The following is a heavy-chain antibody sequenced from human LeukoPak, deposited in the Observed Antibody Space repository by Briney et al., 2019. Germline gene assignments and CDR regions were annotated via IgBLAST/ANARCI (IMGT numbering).Heavy chain of an antibody. CDR3: VSFYETY. CDR1: GFTVNSKY. Sequence: GGSLRLSCAASGFTVNSKYMSWVRQAPGKGLVWVSHINSDGSWTSYADSVKGRFTISKDNAKNTVYLQMNSLRAEDTAVYYCVSFYETYWGRGTLVTVSS. J-gene: IGHJ4*02. V-gene: IGHV3-74*01. CDR2: INSDGSWT. D-gene: IGHD2/OR15-2a*01.